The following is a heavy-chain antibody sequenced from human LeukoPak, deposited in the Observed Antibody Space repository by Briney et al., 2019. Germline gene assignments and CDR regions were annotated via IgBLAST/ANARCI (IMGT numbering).Heavy chain of an antibody. Sequence: PGGSLRLSCAASGFIFRNYWMNWVRQAPGKGLEWVAVISYDGSSKYYADSVKGRFTISRDNSKNTVYLQMNSLRGDDTAVYYCAKDYDPSSVTSPFDYWGQGTLVTVSS. CDR3: AKDYDPSSVTSPFDY. D-gene: IGHD3-3*01. CDR2: ISYDGSSK. J-gene: IGHJ4*02. V-gene: IGHV3-30*18. CDR1: GFIFRNYW.